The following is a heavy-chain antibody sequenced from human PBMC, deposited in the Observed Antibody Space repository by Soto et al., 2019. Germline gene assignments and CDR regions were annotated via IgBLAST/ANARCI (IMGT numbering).Heavy chain of an antibody. CDR1: GFTFSSYW. CDR2: IKPDGSKK. J-gene: IGHJ1*01. CDR3: ASPSLQVAGTVYFQH. V-gene: IGHV3-7*01. D-gene: IGHD6-19*01. Sequence: GGSLRLSCVASGFTFSSYWMTWVRQAPGKGLEWVANIKPDGSKKDYVDSVKGRFTISRDNAKNSLYLQMNSLRAEDTAVYYCASPSLQVAGTVYFQHWGQGTLVTVSS.